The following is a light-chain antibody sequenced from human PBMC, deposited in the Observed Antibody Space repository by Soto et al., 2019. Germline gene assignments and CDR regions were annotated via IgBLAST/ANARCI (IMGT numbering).Light chain of an antibody. V-gene: IGKV3-20*01. Sequence: EIVLTQSPGTLSLSPGEGATLSCRASQSVSSNTFAWYQQRPGQAPRLLIYEASTRATGIPDRFSGSGSGTDFTLTISRLEPEDFAVYYCQQYSNLLWTFGQGTKVDIK. CDR3: QQYSNLLWT. J-gene: IGKJ1*01. CDR1: QSVSSNT. CDR2: EAS.